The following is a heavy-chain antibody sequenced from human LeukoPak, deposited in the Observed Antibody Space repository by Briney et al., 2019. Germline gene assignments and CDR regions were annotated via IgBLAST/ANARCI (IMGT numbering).Heavy chain of an antibody. D-gene: IGHD3-9*01. V-gene: IGHV1-2*02. J-gene: IGHJ3*02. Sequence: ASVKVSCKASGYTFTGYYFHWVRQAPGQGLEWLGWTNPNSGGTNYAQKFQGRVTMTRDTSISTAYMELSRLRSDDKAVYYCARSEVQTYYDILTGYYPPYDAFDIWGQGTMVTVSS. CDR1: GYTFTGYY. CDR3: ARSEVQTYYDILTGYYPPYDAFDI. CDR2: TNPNSGGT.